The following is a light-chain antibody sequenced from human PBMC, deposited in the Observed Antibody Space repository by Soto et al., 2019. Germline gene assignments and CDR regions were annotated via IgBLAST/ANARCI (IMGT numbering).Light chain of an antibody. CDR1: TSNIGSNT. J-gene: IGLJ2*01. V-gene: IGLV1-44*01. CDR2: TNN. Sequence: QSVLTQPPSASGTPGQRVTISCSGSTSNIGSNTVHWYQQLPGTAPKLLIYTNNHRPSGVPDRFSGSKSGASASLAISGLQSEDEADYYCAAWDDSLNGLVFGGGTKLTVL. CDR3: AAWDDSLNGLV.